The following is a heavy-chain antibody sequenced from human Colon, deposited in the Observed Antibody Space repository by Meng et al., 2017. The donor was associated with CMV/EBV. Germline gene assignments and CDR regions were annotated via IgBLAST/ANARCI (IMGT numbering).Heavy chain of an antibody. Sequence: ARPLKPTQTLPPPCPFYGCSFNENYWSLIRHPPGRGLEWIGEIRHSGSTSYSYNSSLKSRVTISIDTSKNQFSLELTSVTAADTAVYYCAGGSYQAWELLHYWGQGTLVTVSS. J-gene: IGHJ4*02. CDR1: GCSFNENY. CDR2: IRHSGST. V-gene: IGHV4-34*01. CDR3: AGGSYQAWELLHY. D-gene: IGHD1-26*01.